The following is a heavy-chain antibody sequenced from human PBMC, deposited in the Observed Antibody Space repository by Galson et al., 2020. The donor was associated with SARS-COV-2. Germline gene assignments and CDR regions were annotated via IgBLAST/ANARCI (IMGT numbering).Heavy chain of an antibody. V-gene: IGHV4-59*01. CDR1: GGSISGYY. D-gene: IGHD3-10*01. J-gene: IGHJ4*02. CDR3: ARGFGEG. CDR2: IFYSGST. Sequence: SETLSLTCTVSGGSISGYYWSWIRQPPGKGLELIGYIFYSGSTNYNPSLKSRVTISVDTSKNQFSLRLSSVTAADTAVYYCARGFGEGWGPGTLVTVSS.